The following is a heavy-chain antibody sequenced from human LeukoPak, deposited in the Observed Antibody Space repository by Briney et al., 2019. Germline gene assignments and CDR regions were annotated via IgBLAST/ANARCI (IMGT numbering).Heavy chain of an antibody. V-gene: IGHV3-23*01. D-gene: IGHD6-19*01. CDR3: AKYPPRRVAGATDY. Sequence: PGGSLRLSCAASGFTFSSYGITWVRQAPGKGLEWVSAISGSGGSTYYADSVKGRFTISRDNSKNTLYLQMNSLRAEDTAVYYCAKYPPRRVAGATDYWGQGTLVTVSS. CDR2: ISGSGGST. J-gene: IGHJ4*02. CDR1: GFTFSSYG.